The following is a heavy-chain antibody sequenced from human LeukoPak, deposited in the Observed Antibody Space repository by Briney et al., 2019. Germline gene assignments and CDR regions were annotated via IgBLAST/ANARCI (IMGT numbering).Heavy chain of an antibody. CDR1: GYTFSTYD. CDR2: MNPNSGNT. D-gene: IGHD2-15*01. Sequence: GASVKVSCKASGYTFSTYDINWVRQATGQGLEWMGWMNPNSGNTGYAQKFQGRVTMTRNTSINTAYTELSSLRSEDTAVYYCASGVAQFDPWGQGTLVTVSS. V-gene: IGHV1-8*01. CDR3: ASGVAQFDP. J-gene: IGHJ5*02.